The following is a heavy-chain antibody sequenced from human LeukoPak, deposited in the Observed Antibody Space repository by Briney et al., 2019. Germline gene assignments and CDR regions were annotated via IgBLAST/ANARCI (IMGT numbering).Heavy chain of an antibody. D-gene: IGHD4-17*01. CDR2: INWNGGST. V-gene: IGHV3-20*04. J-gene: IGHJ6*03. CDR1: GFTFDDYG. Sequence: GGSLRLSCAASGFTFDDYGMSWVRQAPGKGLEWVSGINWNGGSTGYADSVKGRFTISRDNAKNSLYLQMNSLRAEDTALYYCAREPHSTVTTRGDYYYYYYMDVWGKGTTVTVSS. CDR3: AREPHSTVTTRGDYYYYYYMDV.